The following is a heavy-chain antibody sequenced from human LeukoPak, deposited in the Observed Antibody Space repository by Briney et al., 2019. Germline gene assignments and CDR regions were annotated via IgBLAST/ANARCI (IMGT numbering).Heavy chain of an antibody. CDR2: IYWSGGSI. J-gene: IGHJ2*01. CDR3: AKDNYDILTGTIWGYFDL. CDR1: GFSFDEYA. D-gene: IGHD3-9*01. V-gene: IGHV3-9*01. Sequence: PGRSLRLSCAASGFSFDEYAMHWVRQAPGKGLEWFSGIYWSGGSIGYADSVKGRFTISRDNAMNSLYLQMNSLRPEDTAFYYCAKDNYDILTGTIWGYFDLWGRGTLVTVSS.